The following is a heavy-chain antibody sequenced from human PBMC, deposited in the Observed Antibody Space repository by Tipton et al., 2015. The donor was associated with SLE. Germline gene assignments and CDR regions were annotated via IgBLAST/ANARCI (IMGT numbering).Heavy chain of an antibody. CDR2: IYYTGST. J-gene: IGHJ4*02. CDR3: ANFGSGGFDY. D-gene: IGHD6-19*01. CDR1: GGSLSSQY. V-gene: IGHV4-59*11. Sequence: TLSLTCTVSGGSLSSQYWSWIRQPPGKGLEWIGYIYYTGSTKYNPSLKSRVAIPVDMSKNQFSLKLNSVTAADTAVYYCANFGSGGFDYWGQGILITVSS.